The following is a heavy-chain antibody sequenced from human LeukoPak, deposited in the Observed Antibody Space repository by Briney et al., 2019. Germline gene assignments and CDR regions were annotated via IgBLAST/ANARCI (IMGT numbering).Heavy chain of an antibody. V-gene: IGHV3-74*01. CDR3: AREVPTGTSFDY. D-gene: IGHD4/OR15-4a*01. Sequence: GGSLRLFCAASGFTFSRYWMNWVRHAPGEGVVWLSRINGGGTSTSHADCVTGRFTISRDNAKNSLFLQMSSLRADDTAVYYCAREVPTGTSFDYWAQGTL. CDR1: GFTFSRYW. J-gene: IGHJ4*02. CDR2: INGGGTST.